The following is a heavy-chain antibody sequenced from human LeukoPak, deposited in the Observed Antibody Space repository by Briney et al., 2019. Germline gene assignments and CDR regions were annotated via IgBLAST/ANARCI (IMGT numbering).Heavy chain of an antibody. CDR3: AKGYGDYYYYGMDV. V-gene: IGHV3-9*01. J-gene: IGHJ6*02. CDR1: GFTFDNYD. D-gene: IGHD4-17*01. Sequence: GGSLRLSCAASGFTFDNYDMHWVRQAPGKGLEWVSGISGDSGGIGYADSVKGRFTISRDNAKNSLYLQMNSLRAEDTALYYCAKGYGDYYYYGMDVWGLGTTVTVS. CDR2: ISGDSGGI.